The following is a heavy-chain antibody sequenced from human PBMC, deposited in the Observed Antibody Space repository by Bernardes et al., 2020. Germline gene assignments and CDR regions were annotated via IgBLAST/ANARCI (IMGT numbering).Heavy chain of an antibody. Sequence: RGSLTPSCAASVFTFSSYLMSWVRPAPAPGLEWVANIKPDGSGNYSVDSVTGRFTISRDNAKNSLYLQMNRLRAEDTAVYYCARGYCSGGSCYGDYYYGMDAGGQGATVTVSS. CDR3: ARGYCSGGSCYGDYYYGMDA. J-gene: IGHJ6*02. CDR2: IKPDGSGN. CDR1: VFTFSSYL. D-gene: IGHD2-15*01. V-gene: IGHV3-7*03.